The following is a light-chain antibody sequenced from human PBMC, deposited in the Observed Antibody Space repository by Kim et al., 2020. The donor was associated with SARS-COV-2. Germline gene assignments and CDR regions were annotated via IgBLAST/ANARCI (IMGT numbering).Light chain of an antibody. J-gene: IGKJ2*01. V-gene: IGKV1-33*01. CDR3: QQHDTPPYT. CDR2: HAS. Sequence: DIQMTQSPSSLSASVGDRVTITCPASQGISNKLNWYRQKPGSAPHLLIYHASTSEEGDPSRFSASGSGTEFTFTISSLQSDDIATYYCQQHDTPPYTFGQGTKLEI. CDR1: QGISNK.